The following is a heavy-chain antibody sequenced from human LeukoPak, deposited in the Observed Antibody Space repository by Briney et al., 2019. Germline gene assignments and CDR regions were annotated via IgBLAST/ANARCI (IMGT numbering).Heavy chain of an antibody. V-gene: IGHV1-18*01. CDR1: GYTFTNYG. Sequence: ASVKVSCKASGYTFTNYGLFWVRQAPGQGFEWMGWISANTGNTKALQSFKGRVTMTTDTATSTAYMELSSLTTVDTAVYYCARSSSGYNYRYNYGMDVWGQGTTVIVSS. D-gene: IGHD5-12*01. J-gene: IGHJ6*02. CDR3: ARSSSGYNYRYNYGMDV. CDR2: ISANTGNT.